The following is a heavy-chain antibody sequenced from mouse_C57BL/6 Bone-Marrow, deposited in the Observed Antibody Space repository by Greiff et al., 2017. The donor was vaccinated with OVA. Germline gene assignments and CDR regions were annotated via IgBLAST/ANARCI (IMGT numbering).Heavy chain of an antibody. Sequence: VQLQQSGAELVKPGASVKLSCKASGYTFTSYWMHWVKQRPGQGLEWIGMIPPTSGSTNYNEKFKSKATLTVDKSSSTAYMQLSSLTSEDSAVYYWARKTITTPFAYWGQGTLVTVSA. V-gene: IGHV1-64*01. J-gene: IGHJ3*01. CDR3: ARKTITTPFAY. CDR1: GYTFTSYW. CDR2: IPPTSGST. D-gene: IGHD1-1*01.